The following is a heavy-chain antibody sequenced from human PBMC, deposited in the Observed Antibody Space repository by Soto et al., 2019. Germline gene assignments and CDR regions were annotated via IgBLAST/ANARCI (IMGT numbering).Heavy chain of an antibody. Sequence: SETLSLTCAVSGGSISSSSYYWGWIRQPPGKGLEWIGSGYYRGTTYYNPSLKSRVTISVDTSKNQFSLKLSSVTAADTAVYYCARLHSGYCSGGNCYFYWGQGTLVPVSS. CDR1: GGSISSSSYY. D-gene: IGHD2-15*01. CDR2: GYYRGTT. J-gene: IGHJ4*02. V-gene: IGHV4-39*01. CDR3: ARLHSGYCSGGNCYFY.